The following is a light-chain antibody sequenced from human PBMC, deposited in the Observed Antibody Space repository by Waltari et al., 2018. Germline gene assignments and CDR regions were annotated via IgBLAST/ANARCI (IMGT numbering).Light chain of an antibody. Sequence: DIQMTQSPSSLSASVGDRVTITCQASQDIKKYLNWYQQKPGKAPKLLIYDASSLETGVPSRFRGSGSGIDFTFTISSLQPEDVATYYCQQYENLPITFGQGTRLDFK. CDR1: QDIKKY. V-gene: IGKV1-33*01. CDR2: DAS. J-gene: IGKJ5*01. CDR3: QQYENLPIT.